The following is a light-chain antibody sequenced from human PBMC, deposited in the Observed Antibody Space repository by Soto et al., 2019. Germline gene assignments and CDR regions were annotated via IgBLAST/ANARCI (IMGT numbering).Light chain of an antibody. CDR3: QQYGPPRYT. V-gene: IGKV3-20*01. Sequence: EIVLTQSPGTLSLSPGERATLSCRASQSVSSSYLAWYQQKPGQAPRLLIYGASNRAAGTPDRFSGSGSGTGFTLTISRLELEDFAVYYCQQYGPPRYTFGKGTKLEIK. CDR1: QSVSSSY. J-gene: IGKJ2*01. CDR2: GAS.